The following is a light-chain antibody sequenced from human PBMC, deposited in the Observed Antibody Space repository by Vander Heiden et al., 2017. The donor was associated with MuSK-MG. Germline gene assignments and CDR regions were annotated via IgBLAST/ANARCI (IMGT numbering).Light chain of an antibody. J-gene: IGKJ2*01. CDR1: QSINTF. CDR2: GAS. V-gene: IGKV1-39*01. CDR3: QQSDSLPPTT. Sequence: DIQMTQSPSSLSASIGDRVSITCRASQSINTFLNWYQQKPGKAPNLLIYGASTLHSGVPSRFSGSGSETHFTLTISNLQVEDFATYYCQQSDSLPPTTFGQGTKLXIK.